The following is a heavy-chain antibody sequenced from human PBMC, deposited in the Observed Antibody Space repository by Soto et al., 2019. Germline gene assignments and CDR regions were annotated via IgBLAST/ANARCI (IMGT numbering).Heavy chain of an antibody. V-gene: IGHV3-23*01. CDR3: AKDPDSSGYYNNWFDP. J-gene: IGHJ5*02. Sequence: AVGSLRLSCAASGFTFSSYAMSWVRQAPGKGLEWVSAISGSGGSTYYADSVKGRFTISRDNSKNTLYLQMNSLRAEDTAVYYCAKDPDSSGYYNNWFDPWGQGTLVTVSS. CDR1: GFTFSSYA. D-gene: IGHD3-22*01. CDR2: ISGSGGST.